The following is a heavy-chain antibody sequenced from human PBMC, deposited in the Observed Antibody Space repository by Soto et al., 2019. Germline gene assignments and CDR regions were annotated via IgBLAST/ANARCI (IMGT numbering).Heavy chain of an antibody. CDR2: IWYDGSNK. Sequence: QVQLVESGGGVVQPGRSLRLSCAASGFTFSSYGMHWVRQAPGKGLEWVAVIWYDGSNKYYADSVKGRFTISRDNSKNRLYLQMNSLRAEDTAVYYCARVLATVTKRPDYYYYYGMDVWGQGTTVTVSS. J-gene: IGHJ6*02. CDR1: GFTFSSYG. V-gene: IGHV3-33*01. D-gene: IGHD4-17*01. CDR3: ARVLATVTKRPDYYYYYGMDV.